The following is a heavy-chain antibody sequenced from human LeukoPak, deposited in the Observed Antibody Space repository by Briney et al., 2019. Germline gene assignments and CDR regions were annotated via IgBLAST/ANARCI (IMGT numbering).Heavy chain of an antibody. D-gene: IGHD3-10*01. J-gene: IGHJ6*03. V-gene: IGHV1-24*01. CDR3: ATGITMVRGVIKPYYYYYMDV. CDR1: GYTLTELS. CDR2: FDPEDGET. Sequence: SVKVSCKFSGYTLTELSMHWVRQAPGKGLEWRGVFDPEDGETIYSQKFQGRVTMTEDTSTDTAYMELSSLRSEDTAVYYCATGITMVRGVIKPYYYYYMDVWGKGTTVTVSS.